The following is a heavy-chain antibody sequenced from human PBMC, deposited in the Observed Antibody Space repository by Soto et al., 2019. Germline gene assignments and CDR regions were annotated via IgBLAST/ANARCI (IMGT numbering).Heavy chain of an antibody. V-gene: IGHV1-69*13. CDR3: ARHEPLMDWNPPHDRFDP. J-gene: IGHJ5*02. CDR2: IIPIFGTA. Sequence: SVKVSCKASGGTFSSYAISWVRQAPGQGLEWMGGIIPIFGTANYAQKFQGRVTITADESTSTAYMELSSLRASDTAIYYCARHEPLMDWNPPHDRFDPWGQGTLVTVSS. CDR1: GGTFSSYA. D-gene: IGHD1-1*01.